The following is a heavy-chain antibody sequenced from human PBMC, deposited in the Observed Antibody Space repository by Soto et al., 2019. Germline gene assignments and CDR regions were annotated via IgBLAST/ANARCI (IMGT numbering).Heavy chain of an antibody. D-gene: IGHD2-8*02. V-gene: IGHV1-18*01. CDR2: ISGYNGNT. Sequence: ASVKVSCKSSDNTFTHYGITWVRQAPGQGLEWMGWISGYNGNTKYAQKFHDRVTMTADTSTRTAFMEVRSLTSDDTVVYFCAATGGNYFGLDVWGQGTTVTVSS. J-gene: IGHJ6*02. CDR1: DNTFTHYG. CDR3: AATGGNYFGLDV.